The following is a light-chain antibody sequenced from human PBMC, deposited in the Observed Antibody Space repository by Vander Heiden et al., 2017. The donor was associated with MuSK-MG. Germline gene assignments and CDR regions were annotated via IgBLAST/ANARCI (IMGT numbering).Light chain of an antibody. J-gene: IGLJ1*01. CDR3: QAWDSDTGG. V-gene: IGLV3-1*01. CDR2: QDG. CDR1: KVGDKY. Sequence: SSELTQPPSLSVSPRQTASITSSGDKVGDKYISWYQQKPGKSPVLVIYQDGKRPSGIPERFSGSNSGNTATLIISGTQAIDEADYYCQAWDSDTGGFGSGTKVTVL.